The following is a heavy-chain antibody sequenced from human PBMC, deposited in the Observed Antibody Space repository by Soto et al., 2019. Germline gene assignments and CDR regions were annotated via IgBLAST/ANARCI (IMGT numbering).Heavy chain of an antibody. CDR2: ISSSSSTI. D-gene: IGHD1-20*01. V-gene: IGHV3-48*01. J-gene: IGHJ3*02. Sequence: PGGSLRLSCAASGFTFSSYSMNWVRQAPGKGLEWVSYISSSSSTITYADSVKGRFTISRDNAQNSLFLQLNSLRADDTAVYFCARDNSWAFDIWGQGTMVTFS. CDR3: ARDNSWAFDI. CDR1: GFTFSSYS.